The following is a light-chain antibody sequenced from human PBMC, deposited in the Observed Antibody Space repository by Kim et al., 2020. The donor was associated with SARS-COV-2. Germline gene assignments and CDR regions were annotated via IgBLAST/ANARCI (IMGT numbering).Light chain of an antibody. Sequence: ELTQPPSVSETPGQRVTISCSGSNSNIGRHTVNWYQQVPGTAPKLLIHTDNQRPSGVPDRFSGSKSGTSASLAISGLQSDDEADYYCATWDVRLNAWVFGGENQLTVL. CDR3: ATWDVRLNAWV. V-gene: IGLV1-44*01. CDR1: NSNIGRHT. J-gene: IGLJ3*02. CDR2: TDN.